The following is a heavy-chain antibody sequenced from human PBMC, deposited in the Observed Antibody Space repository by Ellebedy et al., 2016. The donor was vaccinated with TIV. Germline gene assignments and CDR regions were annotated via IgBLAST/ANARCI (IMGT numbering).Heavy chain of an antibody. D-gene: IGHD3-3*01. CDR3: ARAPRWHYDFWSGSAYVDY. CDR2: FDPEDGGET. V-gene: IGHV1-24*01. CDR1: GYTLTELS. J-gene: IGHJ4*02. Sequence: ASVKVSCKVSGYTLTELSMHWVRQAPGKGLEWMGGFDPEDGGETIYARKLQGRVTMTTDTSTTTAYMELRSLRSDDTAVYYCARAPRWHYDFWSGSAYVDYWGQGTLVTVSS.